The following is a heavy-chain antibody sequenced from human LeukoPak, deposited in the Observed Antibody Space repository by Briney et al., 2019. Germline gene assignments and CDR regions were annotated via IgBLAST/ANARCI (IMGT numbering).Heavy chain of an antibody. CDR2: IRSKAYGGTT. CDR1: GFAFSSYS. D-gene: IGHD2-15*01. J-gene: IGHJ4*02. V-gene: IGHV3-49*04. CDR3: TRDDPGYCSGGSCLYFDY. Sequence: GGSLRLSCAASGFAFSSYSMNWVRQAPGKGLEWVGFIRSKAYGGTTEYAASVKGRFTISRDDSKSIAYLQMNSLKTEDTAVYYCTRDDPGYCSGGSCLYFDYWGQGTLVTVSS.